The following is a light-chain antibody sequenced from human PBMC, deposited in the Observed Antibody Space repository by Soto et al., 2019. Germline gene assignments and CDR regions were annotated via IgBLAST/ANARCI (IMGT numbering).Light chain of an antibody. Sequence: DIQMTQSPSTLSGSVGDRVTITCRASQTISSWLAWYRQKPGKAPKLLIYKASSLESGVPSRFSGSGSGTEFTLTISSLQPDDFATYYCQQYNSYSPTWTFGQGTKVDNK. CDR1: QTISSW. CDR2: KAS. V-gene: IGKV1-5*03. J-gene: IGKJ1*01. CDR3: QQYNSYSPTWT.